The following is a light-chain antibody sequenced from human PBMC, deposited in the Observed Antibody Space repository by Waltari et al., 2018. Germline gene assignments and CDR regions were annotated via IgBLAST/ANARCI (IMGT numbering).Light chain of an antibody. V-gene: IGKV3-20*01. CDR2: HAS. CDR1: QKVSSSY. J-gene: IGKJ4*01. CDR3: QQYGSSLVT. Sequence: EIVLTQSPATLSLSPGESATLSCRASQKVSSSYLAWYQQKPGRAPRLLIFHASNRATGIPDRFSGGGSGTDFTLNISRMEPEDFAVYYCQQYGSSLVTFGGGTKVEIK.